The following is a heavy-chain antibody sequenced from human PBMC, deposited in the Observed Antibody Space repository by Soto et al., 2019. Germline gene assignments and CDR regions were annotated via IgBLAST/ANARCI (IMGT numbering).Heavy chain of an antibody. CDR3: VRAPNFFYI. CDR1: GFPFTSFF. Sequence: HVQLVQSGAEVKRPGASVKVSCKASGFPFTSFFIHWVRQAPGQGLEWMGVINPSRGSANYAQKFQGRLTLTRDTSSSIVYMDLSSLKSEDTALYYWVRAPNFFYIWGQGTLVTVSS. V-gene: IGHV1-46*01. J-gene: IGHJ4*02. CDR2: INPSRGSA.